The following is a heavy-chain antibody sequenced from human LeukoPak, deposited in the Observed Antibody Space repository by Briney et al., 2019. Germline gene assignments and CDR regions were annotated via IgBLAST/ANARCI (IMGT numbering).Heavy chain of an antibody. V-gene: IGHV4-59*01. CDR1: GGSISSYY. CDR3: ARVPVRAAANYYYYYGMDV. CDR2: IYYSGST. D-gene: IGHD6-25*01. Sequence: SETLSLTCTVSGGSISSYYWSWIRQPPGKGLEWIGYIYYSGSTNYNPSLKSRVTISVDTSKNQFSLKLSSVTAADTAVYYCARVPVRAAANYYYYYGMDVWGQGTTVTVSS. J-gene: IGHJ6*02.